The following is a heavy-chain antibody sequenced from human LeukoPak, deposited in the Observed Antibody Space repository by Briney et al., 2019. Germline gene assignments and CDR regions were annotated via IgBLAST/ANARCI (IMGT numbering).Heavy chain of an antibody. CDR1: GFTFSNYW. D-gene: IGHD2-8*01. J-gene: IGHJ4*02. Sequence: PGGSLRLSCAASGFTFSNYWMSWVRQAPGKGLEWVASIHQHGNEKYFVDSVRGRFTISRDNAKNSLYLQMSSLRAEDMAVYYCATLNGPLFEYWGQGTLVTVSS. V-gene: IGHV3-7*01. CDR3: ATLNGPLFEY. CDR2: IHQHGNEK.